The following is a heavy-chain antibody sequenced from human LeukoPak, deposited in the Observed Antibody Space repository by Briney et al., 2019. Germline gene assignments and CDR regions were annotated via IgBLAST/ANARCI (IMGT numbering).Heavy chain of an antibody. CDR2: INAGNGNT. CDR3: AGRYCSSTSCYESYYYYGMDV. V-gene: IGHV1-3*01. CDR1: GYTFTSYA. Sequence: GASVKVSCKASGYTFTSYAMHWVRQAPGQRLEWMGWINAGNGNTKYSQKFQGRVTITRDTSASTAYMELSSLRSEDTAVYYCAGRYCSSTSCYESYYYYGMDVWGQGTTVTVSS. J-gene: IGHJ6*02. D-gene: IGHD2-2*01.